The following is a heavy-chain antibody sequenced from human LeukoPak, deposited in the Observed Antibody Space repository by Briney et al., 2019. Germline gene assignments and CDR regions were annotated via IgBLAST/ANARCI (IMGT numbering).Heavy chain of an antibody. V-gene: IGHV3-30*04. Sequence: PGGSLRLSCAASGFTFSSYAMHWVRQAPGKGLEWVAVISYDGSNKYYADSVKGRFTISRDNSKNTLYLQMNSLRAEDTAVYYCARGPEGWNYVWGTEYYYYMDVWGKGTTVTVSS. CDR2: ISYDGSNK. J-gene: IGHJ6*03. CDR1: GFTFSSYA. D-gene: IGHD3-16*01. CDR3: ARGPEGWNYVWGTEYYYYMDV.